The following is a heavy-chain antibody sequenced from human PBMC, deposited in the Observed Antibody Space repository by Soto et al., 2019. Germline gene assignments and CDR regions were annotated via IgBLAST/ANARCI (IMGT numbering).Heavy chain of an antibody. V-gene: IGHV3-11*01. D-gene: IGHD2-2*01. CDR1: GFTFSDYY. Sequence: LRLSCAASGFTFSDYYMSWIRQAPGKGLEWVSYISSSGSTIYYADSVKGRFTISRDNAKNSLYLQMNSLRAEDTAVYYCARINCSSTSCYDAFDIWGQGTMVTVSS. CDR3: ARINCSSTSCYDAFDI. J-gene: IGHJ3*02. CDR2: ISSSGSTI.